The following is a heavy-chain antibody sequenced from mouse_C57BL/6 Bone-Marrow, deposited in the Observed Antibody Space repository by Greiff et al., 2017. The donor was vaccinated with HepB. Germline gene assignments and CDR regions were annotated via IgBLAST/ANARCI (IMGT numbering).Heavy chain of an antibody. J-gene: IGHJ1*03. CDR3: TKVLAAFDV. V-gene: IGHV5-9-1*02. Sequence: VQPQEAGEGFMKPGGALKPPCAAPGINFRWHALAWGRQTPEKRLEWVAYISSGGDYIYYADTVKGRFTISRDNARNTLYLQMSSLKSEDTAMYYCTKVLAAFDVWGTGTTVTVSS. D-gene: IGHD1-3*01. CDR2: ISSGGDYI. CDR1: GINFRWHA.